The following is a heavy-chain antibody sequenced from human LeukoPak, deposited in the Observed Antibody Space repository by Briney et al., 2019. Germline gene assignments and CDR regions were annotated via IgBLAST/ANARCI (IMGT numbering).Heavy chain of an antibody. CDR3: TTDRWTAAGPTVPDYYYYGMDV. Sequence: PGGSLRLSCAASGFTFSSYAMSWVRQAPGKGLEWVSAISGSGGSTYYADSVKGRFTISRDNSKNTLYLQMNSLKTEDTAVYYCTTDRWTAAGPTVPDYYYYGMDVWGQGTTVTVSS. D-gene: IGHD6-13*01. V-gene: IGHV3-23*01. CDR2: ISGSGGST. CDR1: GFTFSSYA. J-gene: IGHJ6*02.